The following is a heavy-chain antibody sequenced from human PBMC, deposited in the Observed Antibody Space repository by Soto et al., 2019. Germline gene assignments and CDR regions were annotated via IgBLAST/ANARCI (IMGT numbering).Heavy chain of an antibody. J-gene: IGHJ3*02. D-gene: IGHD3-22*01. Sequence: QLQLQESGSGLVKPSQTLSLSCAVSGGSVNTAGYSWSWIRQPPGKGLEWIGDIYHSGSTYYNPSLKRRVTTSPARPNNHFSLQLTSGTAADTAVYYCARVPIYYDSSGYYHYGTFDIWGQGTMVSVSS. V-gene: IGHV4-30-2*01. CDR2: IYHSGST. CDR1: GGSVNTAGYS. CDR3: ARVPIYYDSSGYYHYGTFDI.